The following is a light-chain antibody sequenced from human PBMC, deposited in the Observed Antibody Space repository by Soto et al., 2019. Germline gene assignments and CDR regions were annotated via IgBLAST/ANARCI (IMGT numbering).Light chain of an antibody. CDR1: QSVNSRY. Sequence: EIVLTQSPGTLSLSPGERATLSCRASQSVNSRYLAWYQQKPGQAPRLLIYGASSRATGIPDRFSGSGSGTDFPLTISRLEPEDFAFYSCQQYVSSPYTFGQGTKLEIK. CDR3: QQYVSSPYT. V-gene: IGKV3-20*01. J-gene: IGKJ2*01. CDR2: GAS.